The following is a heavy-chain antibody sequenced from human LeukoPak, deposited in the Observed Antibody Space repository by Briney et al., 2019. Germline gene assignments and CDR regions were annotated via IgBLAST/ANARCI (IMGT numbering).Heavy chain of an antibody. Sequence: PGGSLRLSCAASGFTFSSYSMNWVRQAPGPGLEWVSSISSSSSYIYYGDSVKGRFTISRDNAKNSLYLQMNSLRAEDTAVYYCARDLWYYDSSGPLDDYWGQGTLVTVSS. CDR1: GFTFSSYS. D-gene: IGHD3-22*01. V-gene: IGHV3-21*01. CDR2: ISSSSSYI. J-gene: IGHJ4*02. CDR3: ARDLWYYDSSGPLDDY.